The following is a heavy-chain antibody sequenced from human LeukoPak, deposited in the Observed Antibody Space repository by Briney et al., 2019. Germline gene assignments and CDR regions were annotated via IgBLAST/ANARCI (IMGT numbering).Heavy chain of an antibody. V-gene: IGHV3-15*01. CDR3: TTVNSGGHPSYFFDF. CDR1: GSSFSFTW. D-gene: IGHD1-26*01. J-gene: IGHJ4*01. Sequence: GGGLSLSFSSSGSSFSFTWVRSGRHRPGEGGGWVFPPKSSGGGWTADYAAPVKGRFTVSRDDSKNTLYLQMNSLKTEDTAVYFCTTVNSGGHPSYFFDFWGPGTLVTVSS. CDR2: PKSSGGGWTA.